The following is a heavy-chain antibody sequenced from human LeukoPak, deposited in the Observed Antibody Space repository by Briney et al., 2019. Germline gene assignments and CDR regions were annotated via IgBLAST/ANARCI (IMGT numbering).Heavy chain of an antibody. D-gene: IGHD6-13*01. CDR1: GYTFTSYG. CDR3: ARKARTIAAAGPNYYYYMDV. CDR2: ISAYNGNT. J-gene: IGHJ6*03. Sequence: GASVTVSCKASGYTFTSYGISWVRQAPGQGLEWMGWISAYNGNTNYAQKLQGRVTTTTDTSTSTAYMELRSLRSEDTAVYYCARKARTIAAAGPNYYYYMDVWGKGTTVTVSS. V-gene: IGHV1-18*01.